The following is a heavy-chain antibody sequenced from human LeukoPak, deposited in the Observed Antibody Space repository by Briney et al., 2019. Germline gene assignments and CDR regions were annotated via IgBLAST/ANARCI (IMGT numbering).Heavy chain of an antibody. CDR3: QAAVADY. D-gene: IGHD6-19*01. J-gene: IGHJ4*02. Sequence: PLETLSLTCAVYGGSFSGYYWSWIRQPPGKGLEWIGEINHSGSTNYNPSLKSRVTISVDTSKNQFSLKLSSVTAADTAVYYCQAAVADYWGQGTLVTVSS. V-gene: IGHV4-34*01. CDR1: GGSFSGYY. CDR2: INHSGST.